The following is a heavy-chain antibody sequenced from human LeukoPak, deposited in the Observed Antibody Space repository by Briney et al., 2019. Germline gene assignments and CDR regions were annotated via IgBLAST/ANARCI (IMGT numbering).Heavy chain of an antibody. CDR2: ISGSGGST. CDR1: GFTFSNAW. J-gene: IGHJ4*02. V-gene: IGHV3-23*01. CDR3: AKDRPHYYDSSEDFDY. D-gene: IGHD3-22*01. Sequence: GGSLRLSCAASGFTFSNAWMSWVRQAPGKGLEWVSAISGSGGSTYYADSVKGRFTISRDNSKNTLYLQMNSLRAEDTAVYYCAKDRPHYYDSSEDFDYWGQGALVTVSS.